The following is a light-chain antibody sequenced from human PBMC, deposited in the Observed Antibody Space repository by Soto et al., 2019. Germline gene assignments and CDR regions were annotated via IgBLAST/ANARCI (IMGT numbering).Light chain of an antibody. V-gene: IGLV2-14*03. J-gene: IGLJ3*02. CDR3: SSYTSSTTVV. CDR1: SSDVGGYNY. Sequence: QSALTQPASVSGSPGQSITISCTGTSSDVGGYNYVSWYQQHPGKAPKIIIFDVSNRPSGVSNRFSASKSGNTASLTISGFQAEDEADYYCSSYTSSTTVVFGGGTKVTVL. CDR2: DVS.